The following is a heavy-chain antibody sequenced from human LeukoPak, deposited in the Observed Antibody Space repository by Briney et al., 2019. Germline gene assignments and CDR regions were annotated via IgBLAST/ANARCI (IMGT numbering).Heavy chain of an antibody. CDR2: IIPILGIA. CDR3: ARGVGWSGYDWDYFDY. CDR1: GGTFSSYA. J-gene: IGHJ4*02. Sequence: SVKVSCKASGGTFSSYAISWVRQAPGQGLEWMGGIIPILGIANYAQKFQGRVTITADESTSTAYMELSSLASEDTAVYYCARGVGWSGYDWDYFDYWGQGTLVTVSS. D-gene: IGHD5-12*01. V-gene: IGHV1-69*01.